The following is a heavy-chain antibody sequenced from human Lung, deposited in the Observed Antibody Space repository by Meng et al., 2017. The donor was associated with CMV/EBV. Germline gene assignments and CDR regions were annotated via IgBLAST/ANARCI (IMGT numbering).Heavy chain of an antibody. V-gene: IGHV3-13*01. D-gene: IGHD1-26*01. CDR3: GRKIPVSGMDV. CDR2: IGSRGDT. Sequence: GESLKISCAAPGFPLRRYDIHWARQATGKGLGWVSGIGSRGDTHYADSVKGRFTISRENAKNSVYLQVNSVRARDTAVYYCGRKIPVSGMDVWGQGNTVTGAS. CDR1: GFPLRRYD. J-gene: IGHJ6*02.